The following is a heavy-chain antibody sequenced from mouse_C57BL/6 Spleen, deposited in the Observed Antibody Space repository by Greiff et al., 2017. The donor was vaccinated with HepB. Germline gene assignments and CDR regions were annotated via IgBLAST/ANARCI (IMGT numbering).Heavy chain of an antibody. Sequence: EVQLQESGPVLVKPGASVKMSCKASGYTFTDYYMNWVKQSHGKSLEWIGVINPYNGGTSYNQKFKGKATLTVDKSSSTAYMELNSLTSEDSAVYYCARRDYYGSSLYAMDYWGQGTSVTVSS. V-gene: IGHV1-19*01. CDR1: GYTFTDYY. CDR3: ARRDYYGSSLYAMDY. J-gene: IGHJ4*01. D-gene: IGHD1-1*01. CDR2: INPYNGGT.